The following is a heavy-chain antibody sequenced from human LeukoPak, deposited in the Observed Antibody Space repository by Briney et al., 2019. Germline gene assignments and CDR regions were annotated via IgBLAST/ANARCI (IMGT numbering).Heavy chain of an antibody. Sequence: SETLSLTCTVSGVSIDSYYWSWIRQPPGKGLEWIGYIYYTGSTEYHPSLKSRVTISLDTSKNQFSLKLTSVTAADTAVYYCARVYQSAEYYFDYWGQGNLVSVSS. CDR2: IYYTGST. V-gene: IGHV4-59*01. D-gene: IGHD2-2*01. J-gene: IGHJ4*02. CDR3: ARVYQSAEYYFDY. CDR1: GVSIDSYY.